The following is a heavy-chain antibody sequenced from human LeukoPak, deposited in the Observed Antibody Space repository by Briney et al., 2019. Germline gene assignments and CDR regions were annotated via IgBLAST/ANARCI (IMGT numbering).Heavy chain of an antibody. Sequence: GGSLRLSCAASGFTVSSNYMSWVRQAPGKGLEWVSGISWNSGSIGYADSVKGRFTISRDNAKNSLYLQMNNLRAEDMALYYCAKGFLAAAVMDAFDIWGQGTMVTVSS. CDR3: AKGFLAAAVMDAFDI. V-gene: IGHV3-9*03. CDR1: GFTVSSNY. D-gene: IGHD6-13*01. CDR2: ISWNSGSI. J-gene: IGHJ3*02.